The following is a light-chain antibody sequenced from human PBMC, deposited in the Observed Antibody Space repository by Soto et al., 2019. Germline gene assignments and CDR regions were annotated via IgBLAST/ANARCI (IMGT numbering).Light chain of an antibody. CDR1: QSISTY. CDR2: DAS. V-gene: IGKV1-39*01. CDR3: QQSYMDPIT. Sequence: DIQMTQSPSSLSASVGNRVTITFRASQSISTYLNCYQKKPGKAPNLLIYDASRLQSGVPSRFSGSGGGTDFTLSISSVQPEDFATYFCQQSYMDPITFGQGTRLEIK. J-gene: IGKJ5*01.